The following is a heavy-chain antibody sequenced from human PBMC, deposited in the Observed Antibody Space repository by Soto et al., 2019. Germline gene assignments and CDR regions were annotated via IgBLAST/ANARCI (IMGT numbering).Heavy chain of an antibody. Sequence: PGGSLRLSCAASGFTFSSYGMHWVRQAPGKGLEWVAVISYDGSNKYYADSVKGRFTISRDNSKNTLYLQMNSLRAEDTAVYYCAKSSGSGDLDYWGQGTPVTVS. CDR1: GFTFSSYG. V-gene: IGHV3-30*18. J-gene: IGHJ4*02. CDR2: ISYDGSNK. CDR3: AKSSGSGDLDY. D-gene: IGHD3-10*01.